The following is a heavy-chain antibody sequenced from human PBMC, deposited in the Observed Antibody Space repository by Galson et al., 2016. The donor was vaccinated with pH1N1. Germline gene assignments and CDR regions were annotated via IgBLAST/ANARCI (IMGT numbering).Heavy chain of an antibody. D-gene: IGHD1-26*01. CDR2: IYPSGGT. V-gene: IGHV4-61*02. Sequence: TLSLTCTVSGGSINSDNYYWSWIRQPAGKGLEWIGRIYPSGGTNYNPSLKSRVTISVDRSKNQFSLKLSSVPAADPAVYYCARDAAHSGTYYVAFDTRGQGTIVTVSS. J-gene: IGHJ3*02. CDR1: GGSINSDNYY. CDR3: ARDAAHSGTYYVAFDT.